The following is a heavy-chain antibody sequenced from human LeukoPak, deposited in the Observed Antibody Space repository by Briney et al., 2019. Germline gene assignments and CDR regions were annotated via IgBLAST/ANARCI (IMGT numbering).Heavy chain of an antibody. D-gene: IGHD2-2*02. Sequence: GGSLRLSCAASGLTFSSYAMSWVRQAPGKGLEWVSVISGSGGSTYYADSVQGRFTISRDNSKNTLYLQMNSLRAEDTAVYYCARSIVVVPAAISPTYYYYGMDVWGQGTTVTVSS. CDR3: ARSIVVVPAAISPTYYYYGMDV. CDR2: ISGSGGST. J-gene: IGHJ6*02. V-gene: IGHV3-23*01. CDR1: GLTFSSYA.